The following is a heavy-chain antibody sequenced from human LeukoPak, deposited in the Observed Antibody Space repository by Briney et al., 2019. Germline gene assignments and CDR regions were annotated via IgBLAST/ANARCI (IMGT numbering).Heavy chain of an antibody. CDR2: IYASGSTDYNPS. CDR1: GGSISSSRDY. Sequence: ETSETLSLTCTVSGGSISSSRDYWGWIRQPAGKGLEWIGRIYASGSTDYNPSHYNPSLRSRVTISVDTSKSQFSLKLSSLTAADTAVYYCAREFRGGGDSGIFDYWGLGTLVTVSS. CDR3: AREFRGGGDSGIFDY. D-gene: IGHD4-23*01. J-gene: IGHJ4*02. V-gene: IGHV4-61*02.